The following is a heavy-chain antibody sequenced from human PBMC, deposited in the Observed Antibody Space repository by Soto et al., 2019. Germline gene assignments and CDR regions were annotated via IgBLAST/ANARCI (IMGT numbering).Heavy chain of an antibody. V-gene: IGHV4-59*01. CDR1: GGSIISYY. CDR3: TRDPRNYYDSRGSANWFDP. Sequence: SETLSLTCTFSGGSIISYYWSWIRQPPGKGLEWIGYIYYSGSTNYNPSLKSRVTISVDTSKNQFSLKLSSVTAADTAVYYCTRDPRNYYDSRGSANWFDPWGQGTPVTVSS. CDR2: IYYSGST. D-gene: IGHD3-22*01. J-gene: IGHJ5*02.